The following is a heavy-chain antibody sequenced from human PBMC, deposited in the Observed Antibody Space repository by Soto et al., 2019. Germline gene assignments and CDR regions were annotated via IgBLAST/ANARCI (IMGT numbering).Heavy chain of an antibody. CDR3: AKDAISMVRGVNNWFDP. CDR1: GFTFSSYA. V-gene: IGHV3-23*01. CDR2: ISGGGGVST. J-gene: IGHJ5*02. Sequence: EVQLLESGGGLVQPGGSLTLSCAASGFTFSSYAMTWVRQAPGKGLEWVSGISGGGGVSTYYADSVKGRFTISRDNSMNTLYLQMNRLRAEDTAVYHCAKDAISMVRGVNNWFDPWGQGTLVTVSS. D-gene: IGHD3-10*01.